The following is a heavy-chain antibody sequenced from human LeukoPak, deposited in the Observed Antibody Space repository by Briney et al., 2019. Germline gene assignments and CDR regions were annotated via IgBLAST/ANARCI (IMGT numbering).Heavy chain of an antibody. J-gene: IGHJ4*02. D-gene: IGHD3-10*01. Sequence: PSETLSLTCTVSGDSIRNFYWNWVRQPPGKGLEWIGYIYHSGNTNFNPSLKSRLTMSIDTSKNQFSLRLTYVTAADTAVYYCARGNYGSGSYYVVDFDSWGQGTLVTVSS. CDR1: GDSIRNFY. V-gene: IGHV4-59*01. CDR3: ARGNYGSGSYYVVDFDS. CDR2: IYHSGNT.